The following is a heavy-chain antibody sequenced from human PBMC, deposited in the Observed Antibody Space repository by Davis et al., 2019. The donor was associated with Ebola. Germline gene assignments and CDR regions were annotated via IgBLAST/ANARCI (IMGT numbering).Heavy chain of an antibody. J-gene: IGHJ6*02. CDR1: GGTFSSYA. V-gene: IGHV1-69*05. D-gene: IGHD2-21*02. CDR3: ARDIVVVTALYYYGMDV. Sequence: SVKVSCKASGGTFSSYAISWVRQAPGQGLEWMGGIIPIFGTANYAQKFQGRVTMTTDTSTSTAYMELRSLRSDDTAVYYCARDIVVVTALYYYGMDVWGQGTTVTVSS. CDR2: IIPIFGTA.